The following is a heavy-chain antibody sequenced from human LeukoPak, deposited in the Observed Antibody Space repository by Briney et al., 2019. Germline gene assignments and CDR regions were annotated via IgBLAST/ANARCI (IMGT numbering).Heavy chain of an antibody. CDR3: ARAVAAAGVDP. J-gene: IGHJ5*02. CDR2: IYHSGST. D-gene: IGHD6-13*01. Sequence: SETLSLTCAVSGGSISSGGYSWSWIRQPPGKGLEWIGYIYHSGSTYYNPSLKSRVTISVDRSKNQFSLKLSSVTAADTAVYYCARAVAAAGVDPWGQGTLVTVSS. CDR1: GGSISSGGYS. V-gene: IGHV4-30-2*01.